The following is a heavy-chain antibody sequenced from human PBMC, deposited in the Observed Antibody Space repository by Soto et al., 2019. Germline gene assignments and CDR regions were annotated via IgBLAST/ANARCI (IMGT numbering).Heavy chain of an antibody. CDR3: ARGIPGHYGFDV. Sequence: EVQLVESGGGLVQPGGSLSLSCEASGFTFSDYWIHWVRQVPGKGLVWVSRIKGDGSSINYADSVKGRFTISRDNAKNTLYLQMNSLRAEDTAVYYCARGIPGHYGFDVWGQGTMVTVSS. V-gene: IGHV3-74*01. D-gene: IGHD3-10*01. CDR1: GFTFSDYW. J-gene: IGHJ3*01. CDR2: IKGDGSSI.